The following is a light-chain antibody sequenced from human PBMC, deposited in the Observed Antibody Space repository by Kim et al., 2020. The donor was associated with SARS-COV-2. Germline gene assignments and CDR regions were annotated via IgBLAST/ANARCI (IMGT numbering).Light chain of an antibody. J-gene: IGKJ5*01. CDR2: AAS. CDR1: QSISSY. CDR3: QQSYSTPIT. Sequence: DIQMTQSPFSLSASVGDRVSITCRASQSISSYLNWYQQKPGKAPKVLIYAASSLQSGVPSRFSGSGSGTDFTLTISSLQPEDFATYYCQQSYSTPITFGQGTRLESK. V-gene: IGKV1-39*01.